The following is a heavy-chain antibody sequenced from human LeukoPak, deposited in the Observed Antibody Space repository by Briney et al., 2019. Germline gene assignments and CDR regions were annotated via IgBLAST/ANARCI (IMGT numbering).Heavy chain of an antibody. V-gene: IGHV1-3*01. CDR3: ARDQTLFGGLDY. CDR2: INAGNGNT. D-gene: IGHD3-10*02. CDR1: GYTFTSYA. J-gene: IGHJ4*02. Sequence: ASVTVSCKASGYTFTSYAMHWVRQAPGQRLEWMGWINAGNGNTKYSQKFQGRVTITRDTSASTAYMELSSLRSEDTAVYYCARDQTLFGGLDYWGQGTLVTVSS.